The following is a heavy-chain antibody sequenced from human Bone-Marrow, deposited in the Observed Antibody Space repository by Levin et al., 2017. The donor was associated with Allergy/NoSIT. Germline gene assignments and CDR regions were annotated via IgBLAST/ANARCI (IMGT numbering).Heavy chain of an antibody. D-gene: IGHD4-23*01. CDR2: IYHSGST. J-gene: IGHJ4*02. CDR3: ARDMRAVGFDY. CDR1: GYSISSGYY. V-gene: IGHV4-38-2*02. Sequence: GSLRLSCAVSGYSISSGYYWGWIRQPPGKGLEWIGSIYHSGSTYYNPSLKSRVTISVDTSKNQFSLKLSSVTAADTAVYYCARDMRAVGFDYWGQGTLVTVSS.